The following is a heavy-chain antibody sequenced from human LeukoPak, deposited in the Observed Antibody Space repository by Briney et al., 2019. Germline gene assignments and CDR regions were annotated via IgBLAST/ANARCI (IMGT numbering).Heavy chain of an antibody. Sequence: SETLSLTCTVSGGSISSYYWSWIRQPPGKGLEWIGYIYYSGSTNYNPSLKSRVTISVDTSKNQFSLKLSSVTAADTAVYYCARRQHYYDSGSGRVSYYYMDVWGKGTTVTISS. CDR1: GGSISSYY. D-gene: IGHD3-10*01. J-gene: IGHJ6*03. CDR2: IYYSGST. CDR3: ARRQHYYDSGSGRVSYYYMDV. V-gene: IGHV4-59*12.